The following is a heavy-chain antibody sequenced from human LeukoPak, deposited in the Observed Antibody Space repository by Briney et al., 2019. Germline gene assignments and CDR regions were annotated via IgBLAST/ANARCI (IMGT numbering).Heavy chain of an antibody. V-gene: IGHV4-59*01. D-gene: IGHD1-20*01. CDR2: VYYSENI. J-gene: IGHJ4*02. Sequence: SETLSLTCTVSSGSINSYYWNWIRQPPGKGLEWIGYVYYSENIYYGPSLKSRVTISVDTSKKQFSLRLISLTAADTAVCYCAAGITGRTIDYWGQGTLITVSS. CDR1: SGSINSYY. CDR3: AAGITGRTIDY.